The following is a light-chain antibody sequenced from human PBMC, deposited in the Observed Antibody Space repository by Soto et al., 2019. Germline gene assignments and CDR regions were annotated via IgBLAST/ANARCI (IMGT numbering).Light chain of an antibody. CDR1: SSDVGSYNL. CDR3: CSYAGSSTHYV. J-gene: IGLJ1*01. Sequence: QSALTQPASVSGSPGQSITISCTGTSSDVGSYNLVSWYQQHPGKAPKLMIYEGSKRPSGVSNRFSGSKSGNTASLTISGLQAEDEADYYCCSYAGSSTHYVFGTGTKATVL. V-gene: IGLV2-23*01. CDR2: EGS.